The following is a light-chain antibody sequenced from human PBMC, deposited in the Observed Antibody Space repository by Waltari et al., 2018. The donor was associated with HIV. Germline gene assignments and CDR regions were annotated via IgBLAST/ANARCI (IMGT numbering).Light chain of an antibody. Sequence: QSILTRPPSVSAAPGHNVTISCSGPTSNIGKNYVSWYQHLPGKPPKLLIFENDKRPSEIPDRFSGLKSGTSATLGIIGLQPGDEADYFCGTWDSSLSAYVFTTGTKVTV. CDR1: TSNIGKNY. V-gene: IGLV1-51*02. J-gene: IGLJ1*01. CDR2: END. CDR3: GTWDSSLSAYV.